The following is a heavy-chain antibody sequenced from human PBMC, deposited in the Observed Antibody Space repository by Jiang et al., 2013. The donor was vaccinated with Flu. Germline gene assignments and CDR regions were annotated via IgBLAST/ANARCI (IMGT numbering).Heavy chain of an antibody. J-gene: IGHJ3*02. CDR3: AADSFYYDSSGFDAFDI. Sequence: VQLVESGGGLIQPGGSLRLSCAASGFTVITTYMTWVRQAPGKGLEWVSALDSGGTTYYADSVKGRFTISRDNSKNTLYLQMNSLRAEDTAVYYCAADSFYYDSSGFDAFDIWGRGTLVTVSS. CDR1: GFTVITTY. V-gene: IGHV3-53*01. D-gene: IGHD3-22*01. CDR2: LDSGGTT.